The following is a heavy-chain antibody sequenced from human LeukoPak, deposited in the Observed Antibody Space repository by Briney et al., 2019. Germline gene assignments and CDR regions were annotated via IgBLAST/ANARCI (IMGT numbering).Heavy chain of an antibody. CDR3: ARGGLYSSTLGY. CDR1: GFTFSSYE. Sequence: PGGSLRLSCAASGFTFSSYEMQWVRQAPGKGLQWVSYISGSGTIIYYADPVKGRFTVSRDNAKNSLYLQMSSLRAEDTAVYYCARGGLYSSTLGYWGQGTLVTVSS. D-gene: IGHD6-19*01. J-gene: IGHJ4*02. V-gene: IGHV3-48*03. CDR2: ISGSGTII.